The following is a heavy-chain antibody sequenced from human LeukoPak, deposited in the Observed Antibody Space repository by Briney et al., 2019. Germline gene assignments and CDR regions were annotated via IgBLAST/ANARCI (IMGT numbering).Heavy chain of an antibody. J-gene: IGHJ4*02. CDR1: GFTFSSNA. V-gene: IGHV3-23*01. CDR3: AKDGRSSTPGY. Sequence: GGSLRLSCAASGFTFSSNAMSWVRQAPGKGLEWVSVISGSGGDTYYADSVKGRLTISGDNSKNTVFLQMNSLRAEDTAVYYCAKDGRSSTPGYWGQGTLVTVSS. CDR2: ISGSGGDT. D-gene: IGHD2-15*01.